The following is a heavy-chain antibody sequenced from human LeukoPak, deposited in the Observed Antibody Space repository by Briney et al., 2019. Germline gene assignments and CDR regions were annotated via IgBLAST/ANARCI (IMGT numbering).Heavy chain of an antibody. J-gene: IGHJ4*02. CDR3: AREGRDGLFDY. Sequence: KSSETLSLTCTVSGGSIRSYYWSCIRQPPGKGLEWIGYIYYTGSTKYSPSLKSRVTISVDTSQNQFSLKLSSVTAADTAVYYCAREGRDGLFDYWGQGTLVTVSS. CDR2: IYYTGST. CDR1: GGSIRSYY. V-gene: IGHV4-59*01. D-gene: IGHD5-24*01.